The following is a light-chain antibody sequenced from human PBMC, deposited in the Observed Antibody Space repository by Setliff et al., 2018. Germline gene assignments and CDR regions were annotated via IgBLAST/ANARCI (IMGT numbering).Light chain of an antibody. V-gene: IGLV2-14*02. CDR2: EVN. CDR1: SSDIGNYNL. J-gene: IGLJ1*01. Sequence: QSALTQPASVSGSPGQSITVSCTGTSSDIGNYNLVSWYQQHPGKAPKLIIYEVNKRPSGVSNRFSGSKSGNTASLTISGLQAEDEADYYCSSYTSSSTYVFGTGTKVTVL. CDR3: SSYTSSSTYV.